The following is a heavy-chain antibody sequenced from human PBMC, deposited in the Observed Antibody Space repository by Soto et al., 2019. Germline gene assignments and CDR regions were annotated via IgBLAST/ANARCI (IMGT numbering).Heavy chain of an antibody. CDR2: IYSGGGT. CDR1: GFTVTSKY. Sequence: PGGSLRLSCAVSGFTVTSKYMSWVRQAPGKGLEWVSVIYSGGGTDHADSVKGRFTISRDNSKNTLYLEMNSLRVDDTAVYYCARGSAVVVAAKWNYYGMDVWGQGTTVTVSS. D-gene: IGHD2-15*01. J-gene: IGHJ6*02. CDR3: ARGSAVVVAAKWNYYGMDV. V-gene: IGHV3-53*01.